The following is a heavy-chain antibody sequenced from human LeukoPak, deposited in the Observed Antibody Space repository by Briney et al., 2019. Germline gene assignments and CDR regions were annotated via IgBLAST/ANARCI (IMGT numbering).Heavy chain of an antibody. D-gene: IGHD6-13*01. V-gene: IGHV5-51*01. CDR3: ARHASSSAAGFDP. CDR1: GYSFTFYW. J-gene: IGHJ5*02. Sequence: GESLKISCKSSGYSFTFYWIGWVRQMPGKGLEWMGIIYPGDSESRYSPSFQGQVTISADKSIGTAYLQWSSLKASDTAMYYCARHASSSAAGFDPWGQGTLVTVSS. CDR2: IYPGDSES.